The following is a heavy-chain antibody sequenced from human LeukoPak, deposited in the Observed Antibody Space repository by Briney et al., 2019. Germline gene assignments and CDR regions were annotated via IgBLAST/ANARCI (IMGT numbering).Heavy chain of an antibody. Sequence: GGSLRLSCAASGFTFSSYAMSWVRQAPGKGLEWVSAISGSGGSTYYADSVKCRFTISRDNSKNTLYLQMNSLRAEDTAVYYCAKDLSFFGVVIPDAFDIWGQGTMVTVSS. D-gene: IGHD3-3*01. V-gene: IGHV3-23*01. J-gene: IGHJ3*02. CDR2: ISGSGGST. CDR3: AKDLSFFGVVIPDAFDI. CDR1: GFTFSSYA.